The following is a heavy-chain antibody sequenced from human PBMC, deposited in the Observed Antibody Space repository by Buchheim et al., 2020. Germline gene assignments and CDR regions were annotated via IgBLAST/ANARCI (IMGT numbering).Heavy chain of an antibody. CDR1: GYTFSSNS. J-gene: IGHJ4*02. CDR3: ARDLYYGSGSYNFFDY. CDR2: INPSTGNT. D-gene: IGHD3-10*01. V-gene: IGHV1-46*01. Sequence: QVQLVQSGAEVKKPGASVKVSCKASGYTFSSNSIHWLRQVPGQGLEWMGIINPSTGNTDYAYKFQGRVTMTRDTSTSTVYMELSSLRSEDTAIYYCARDLYYGSGSYNFFDYWGQGTL.